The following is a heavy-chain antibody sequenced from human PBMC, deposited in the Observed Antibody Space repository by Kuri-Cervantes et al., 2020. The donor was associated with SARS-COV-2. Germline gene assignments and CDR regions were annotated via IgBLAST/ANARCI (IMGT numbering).Heavy chain of an antibody. D-gene: IGHD1-14*01. J-gene: IGHJ6*02. CDR3: AKDWYIHNYYYYAMDV. Sequence: GESLKISCAASGFTFSSYEMNWVRQAPGKGLEWVSYISSSGSTIYYADSVKGRFTISRDSSKNTLYLQMNRLRSEDTAVYYCAKDWYIHNYYYYAMDVWGRGTTVTVSS. V-gene: IGHV3-48*03. CDR1: GFTFSSYE. CDR2: ISSSGSTI.